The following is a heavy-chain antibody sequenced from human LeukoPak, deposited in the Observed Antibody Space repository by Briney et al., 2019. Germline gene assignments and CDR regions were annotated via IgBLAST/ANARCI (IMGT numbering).Heavy chain of an antibody. J-gene: IGHJ4*02. Sequence: PSETLSLTCTVSGGSISSYYWNWIRQPAGKGLEWIGRIYTSGITNYNPSLKSRVTISVDTSKNQFSLKLSSVAAADTAVYYCARRGDSWGQGILVTVSS. V-gene: IGHV4-4*07. CDR1: GGSISSYY. CDR3: ARRGDS. CDR2: IYTSGIT.